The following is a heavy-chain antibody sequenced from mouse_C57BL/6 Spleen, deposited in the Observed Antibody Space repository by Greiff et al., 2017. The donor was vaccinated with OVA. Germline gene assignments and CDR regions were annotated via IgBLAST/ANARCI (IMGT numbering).Heavy chain of an antibody. V-gene: IGHV1-81*01. CDR1: GYTFTSYG. CDR2: IYPRSGNT. CDR3: ARSGDGYDRGGYAMDY. D-gene: IGHD2-2*01. Sequence: QVQLQQSGAELARPGASVKLSCMASGYTFTSYGISWVKQRTGQGLEWIGEIYPRSGNTYYNEKFKGKATLTADKSSSTAYMELRSLTSEDSAVYFCARSGDGYDRGGYAMDYWGQGTSVTVSS. J-gene: IGHJ4*01.